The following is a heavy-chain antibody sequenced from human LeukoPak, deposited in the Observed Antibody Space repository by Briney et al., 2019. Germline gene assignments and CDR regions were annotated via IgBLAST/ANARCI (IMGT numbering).Heavy chain of an antibody. Sequence: SETLSLTCAVYGGSFSGYYWSWIRQPPGKGLEWIGEINHSGSTNYNPSLKSRVTISADTSKDQFSLKLSSVTAADTAVYYCARVRSYSGYDFFDYWGQGTLVTVSS. CDR1: GGSFSGYY. D-gene: IGHD5-12*01. CDR2: INHSGST. CDR3: ARVRSYSGYDFFDY. V-gene: IGHV4-34*01. J-gene: IGHJ4*02.